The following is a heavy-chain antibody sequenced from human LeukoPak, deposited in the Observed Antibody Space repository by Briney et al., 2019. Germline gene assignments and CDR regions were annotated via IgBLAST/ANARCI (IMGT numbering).Heavy chain of an antibody. CDR2: IYYSGST. CDR1: GGYISSGGYY. Sequence: SETLSLTCTVSGGYISSGGYYWTWIRQHPGKGLEWIGYIYYSGSTYYNPSLKSRLTMSVDTSKNQFPLSLSSVTAADTAVYYCARAITAMIYVSWFDPWGQGALVTVSS. J-gene: IGHJ5*02. D-gene: IGHD5-18*01. CDR3: ARAITAMIYVSWFDP. V-gene: IGHV4-31*03.